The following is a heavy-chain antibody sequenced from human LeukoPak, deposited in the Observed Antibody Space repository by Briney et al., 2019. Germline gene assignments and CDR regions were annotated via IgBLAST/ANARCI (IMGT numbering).Heavy chain of an antibody. CDR3: ASFPQWELSGAFDI. Sequence: SQTLSLTCTVSGGSISSGSYYWSWIRQPAGKGLEWIGRIYTSGSTNYNPSLKSRVTISVDTSKNQFSLKLSSVTAADAAVYYCASFPQWELSGAFDIWGQGTMVTVSS. CDR1: GGSISSGSYY. J-gene: IGHJ3*02. D-gene: IGHD1-26*01. CDR2: IYTSGST. V-gene: IGHV4-61*02.